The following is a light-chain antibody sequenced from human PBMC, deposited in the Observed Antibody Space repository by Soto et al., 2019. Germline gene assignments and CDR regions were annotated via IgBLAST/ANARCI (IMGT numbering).Light chain of an antibody. CDR3: QQYGSSPPT. CDR2: GAS. Sequence: EIVLTQSPGTLSLSPGKRATLSCRASQSISSSYLAWYQQRPGQAPRLLIYGASSRATGIPDRFSGSGSGTDFTLTISRLEPEDFAVYYCQQYGSSPPTFGQGTKVDI. J-gene: IGKJ1*01. V-gene: IGKV3-20*01. CDR1: QSISSSY.